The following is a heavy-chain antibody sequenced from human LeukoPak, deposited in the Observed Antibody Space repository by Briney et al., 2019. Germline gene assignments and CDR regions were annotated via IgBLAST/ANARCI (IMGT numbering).Heavy chain of an antibody. Sequence: SETLPLTCSVSGGSISNYYWSWIRQPPGKRLEWIGYIYYSGSTNYNPSLKSRVTISVDTSKNQLSLKLSSVTAADTAVYYCARAGGPMVRGVTKIAPPDYWGQGTLVTVPS. CDR2: IYYSGST. D-gene: IGHD3-10*01. CDR3: ARAGGPMVRGVTKIAPPDY. CDR1: GGSISNYY. J-gene: IGHJ4*02. V-gene: IGHV4-59*12.